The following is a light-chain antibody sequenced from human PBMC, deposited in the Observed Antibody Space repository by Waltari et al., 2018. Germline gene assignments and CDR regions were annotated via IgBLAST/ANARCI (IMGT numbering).Light chain of an antibody. V-gene: IGKV3-11*01. CDR2: DAS. J-gene: IGKJ2*01. CDR3: QQRSNWLT. Sequence: EIVLTQSPATLSLSPGERATLSCRASQSVSSSLAWYQQQPGQAPRLLIYDASNRATGIPARFSGSGSGTDFTLPISRLEPEDFAVYSCQQRSNWLTFGQGTKLEIK. CDR1: QSVSSS.